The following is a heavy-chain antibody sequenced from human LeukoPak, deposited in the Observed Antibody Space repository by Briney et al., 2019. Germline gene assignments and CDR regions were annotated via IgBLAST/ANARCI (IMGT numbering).Heavy chain of an antibody. V-gene: IGHV3-21*01. CDR1: GFTLRSYS. Sequence: GGSLRLSCVASGFTLRSYSMNWVRQAPGKGLEWVSFISSSSSHISYADSVRGRFTISRDNAKNSLYLQMNSLRTEDTAVYYCARVQAVTTGGNYFDHWGQGTLVTVSS. CDR3: ARVQAVTTGGNYFDH. CDR2: ISSSSSHI. D-gene: IGHD4-11*01. J-gene: IGHJ4*02.